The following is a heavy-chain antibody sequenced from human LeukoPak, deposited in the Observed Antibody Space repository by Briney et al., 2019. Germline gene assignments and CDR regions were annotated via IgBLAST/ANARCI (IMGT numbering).Heavy chain of an antibody. CDR2: INPNSGGT. CDR1: GYTFTGYY. Sequence: GASVKVSCKASGYTFTGYYMHWVRQAPGQGLEWMGWINPNSGGTNYAQKFQGRVTMTRDTSISTAYMELSRLRSDDTAVYYCARDRYLIADSASLIDYWGQGTLVTVSS. V-gene: IGHV1-2*02. J-gene: IGHJ4*02. D-gene: IGHD6-13*01. CDR3: ARDRYLIADSASLIDY.